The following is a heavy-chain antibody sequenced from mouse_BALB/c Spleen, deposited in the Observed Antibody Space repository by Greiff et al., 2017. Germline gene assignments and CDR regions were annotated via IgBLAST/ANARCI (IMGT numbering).Heavy chain of an antibody. CDR2: INPGSGGT. CDR3: AKRGYRYDAMDY. V-gene: IGHV1-54*01. D-gene: IGHD2-14*01. J-gene: IGHJ4*01. Sequence: QVQLQQSGAELVRPGTSVKVSCTASGYAFTNYLIEWVKQRPGQGLEWIGVINPGSGGTNYNEKFKGKATRTADKSSSTAYMQLSSLTSDDSAVYSCAKRGYRYDAMDYWGQGTSVTVSS. CDR1: GYAFTNYL.